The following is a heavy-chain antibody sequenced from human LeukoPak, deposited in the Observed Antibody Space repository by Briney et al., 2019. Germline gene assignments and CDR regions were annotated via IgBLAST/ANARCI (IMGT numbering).Heavy chain of an antibody. V-gene: IGHV4-59*01. CDR3: ARGSDTAMVLSWFDP. CDR1: GGSISSGY. Sequence: SETLSLTCTVSGGSISSGYWNWIRQPPGKGLEWIGYIYYSGSTKYNPSLKSRVTVSGDTSKNQFSLKLSSVTAADTAVYYCARGSDTAMVLSWFDPWGQGALVTVSS. D-gene: IGHD5-18*01. J-gene: IGHJ5*02. CDR2: IYYSGST.